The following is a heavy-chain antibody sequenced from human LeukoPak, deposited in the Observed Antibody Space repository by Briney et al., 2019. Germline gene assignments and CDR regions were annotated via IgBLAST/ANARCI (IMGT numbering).Heavy chain of an antibody. Sequence: GGSLRLSCAASGFTFSTYEMNWVRQAPGQGLEWVSYIHNSGSTIYYADSVKGRFTISRDNVKNSLYLQMNSLRAEDTAVYYCARDNSDKQTREGVYYYMDVWGKGTTVTVSS. CDR3: ARDNSDKQTREGVYYYMDV. J-gene: IGHJ6*03. CDR2: IHNSGSTI. CDR1: GFTFSTYE. V-gene: IGHV3-48*03. D-gene: IGHD2/OR15-2a*01.